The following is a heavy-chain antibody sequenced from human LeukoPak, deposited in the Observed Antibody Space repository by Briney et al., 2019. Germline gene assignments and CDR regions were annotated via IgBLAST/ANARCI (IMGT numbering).Heavy chain of an antibody. CDR1: GYTFTSYG. CDR3: ASLDR. Sequence: GASVTVSCKASGYTFTSYGISWVRQAPGQGLEWMGGIIPIFGTANYAQKFQGRVTITADESTSTAYMELSSLRSEDTAVYYCASLDRWGQGTLVTVSS. J-gene: IGHJ4*02. V-gene: IGHV1-69*13. CDR2: IIPIFGTA.